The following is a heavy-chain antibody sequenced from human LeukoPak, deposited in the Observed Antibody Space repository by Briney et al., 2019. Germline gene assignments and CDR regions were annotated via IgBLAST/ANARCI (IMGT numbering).Heavy chain of an antibody. CDR1: GFTFSSYA. CDR2: ISYDGSNK. CDR3: AREPGGSSASHFDY. Sequence: PGGSLRLSCAASGFTFSSYAMHWVRQAPGKGLEWVAVISYDGSNKYYADSVKGRFTISRDNSKNTLYLQMNSLRAEDTAVYYCAREPGGSSASHFDYWGQGTLVTVSS. J-gene: IGHJ4*02. V-gene: IGHV3-30*04. D-gene: IGHD6-6*01.